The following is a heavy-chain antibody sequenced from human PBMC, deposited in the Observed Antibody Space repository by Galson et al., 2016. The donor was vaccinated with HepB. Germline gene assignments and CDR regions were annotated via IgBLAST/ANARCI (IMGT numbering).Heavy chain of an antibody. D-gene: IGHD6-13*01. CDR3: ARTFSNTWSTTPGY. CDR1: EYRFSTYW. J-gene: IGHJ4*02. CDR2: IYPGDSDT. V-gene: IGHV5-51*01. Sequence: QSGAEVKKPGESLKIFCKGSEYRFSTYWIAWVRQEPGKGLEWMGVIYPGDSDTRCSPSFQGRVTISVDKSMNTAFLQWSSLQASDTAIYYCARTFSNTWSTTPGYWGQGTLVTVSS.